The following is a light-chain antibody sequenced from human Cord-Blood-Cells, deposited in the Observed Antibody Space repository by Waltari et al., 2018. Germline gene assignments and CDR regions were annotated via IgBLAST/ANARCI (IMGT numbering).Light chain of an antibody. CDR2: AAS. V-gene: IGKV1-9*01. J-gene: IGKJ1*01. CDR1: QGISSY. Sequence: DIQLTQSPSFLSASVGDRGTITSRASQGISSYLAWYQQKPGKAPKLLIYAASTLQSGVPSRFSGSGSGTEFTLTISSLQPEDFATYYCQQLNSYPRTFGQGTKVEIK. CDR3: QQLNSYPRT.